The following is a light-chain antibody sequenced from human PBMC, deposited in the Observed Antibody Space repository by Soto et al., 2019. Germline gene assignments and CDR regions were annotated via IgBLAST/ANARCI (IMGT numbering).Light chain of an antibody. CDR1: QSVSSSY. CDR3: QQYGSSPGT. CDR2: GAS. V-gene: IGKV3-20*01. J-gene: IGKJ1*01. Sequence: EIVLTQSPGTLSLSPGERATLSCRASQSVSSSYLAWYQQKPGQAPRLLIYGASSRATGIPDRFSGSGSGTYVTLTISRLEPEDFAVYYGQQYGSSPGTFGQGTKVEIK.